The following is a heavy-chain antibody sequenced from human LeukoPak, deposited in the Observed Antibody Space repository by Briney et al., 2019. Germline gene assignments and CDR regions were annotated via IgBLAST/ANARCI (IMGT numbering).Heavy chain of an antibody. CDR2: FSGGGDS. CDR1: GFTSGIYA. V-gene: IGHV3-23*01. Sequence: GGSLRLSCAASGFTSGIYAMSWVRQAPGKGLEWVSAFSGGGDSFYADSVRGRFSISADRSRNILYLQMNSLRVEDTAVYYCAKTGGAYGYYGMDVWGQGTTVTVSS. CDR3: AKTGGAYGYYGMDV. D-gene: IGHD4-17*01. J-gene: IGHJ6*02.